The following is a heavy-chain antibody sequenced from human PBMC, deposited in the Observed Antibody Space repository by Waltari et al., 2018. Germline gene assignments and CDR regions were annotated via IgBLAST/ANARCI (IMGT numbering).Heavy chain of an antibody. CDR1: GYTFTDYW. Sequence: EVQLVQSGAEVRKSGESLKISCKGSGYTFTDYWVAWVRQRPGKGLEWMGPIGPRDADARYSPSFEGQVTISADKSLSTTYLQWSSLKASDTAIYYCARRFPVGYYYGLDVWGQGTAVTVSS. CDR2: IGPRDADA. CDR3: ARRFPVGYYYGLDV. V-gene: IGHV5-51*01. J-gene: IGHJ6*02.